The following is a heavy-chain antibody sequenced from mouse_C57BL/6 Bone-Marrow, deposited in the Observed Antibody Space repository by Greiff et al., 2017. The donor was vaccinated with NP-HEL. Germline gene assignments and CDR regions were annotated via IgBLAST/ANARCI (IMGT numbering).Heavy chain of an antibody. J-gene: IGHJ3*01. CDR3: ANYDGFAY. CDR2: IGPGSGST. D-gene: IGHD1-1*01. Sequence: QLQQSGAELVPPGASFQLSFPASVYTFTDYYLHWVKQRPGQGLEWIGKIGPGSGSTYYNEKFKGKATLTADKSSSTAYMQLSSLTSEDSAVYFCANYDGFAYWGQGTLVTVSA. CDR1: VYTFTDYY. V-gene: IGHV1-77*01.